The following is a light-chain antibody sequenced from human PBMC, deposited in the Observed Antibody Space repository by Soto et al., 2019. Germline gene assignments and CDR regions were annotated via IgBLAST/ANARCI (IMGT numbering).Light chain of an antibody. CDR1: QSLSSDLARYQQKPGPAPSP. J-gene: IGKJ5*01. CDR2: GAS. V-gene: IGKV3-20*01. Sequence: VLTQSPGTLSLSPGERATLPCTASQSLSSDLARYQQKPGPAPSPLAWYQQKPGQAPRLLIYGASNRATGIPDRFSGSGSGTDFTLTISRLDPEDFAVYYCQQYAVSPRTFGQGTRLEIK. CDR3: QQYAVSPRT.